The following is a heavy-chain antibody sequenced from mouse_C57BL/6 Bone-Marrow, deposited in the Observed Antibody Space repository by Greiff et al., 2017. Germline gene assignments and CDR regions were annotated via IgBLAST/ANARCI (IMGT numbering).Heavy chain of an antibody. CDR2: IHPNSGST. CDR3: AREGFPYYFDY. Sequence: QVQLQQPGAELVKPGASVKLSCKASGYTFTSYWMHWVKQRPGQGLEWIGMIHPNSGSTNYNEKFKSKATLTVDTSSSTAYMQLSSLTSEDSAVYYCAREGFPYYFDYWGQGTTLTVSS. J-gene: IGHJ2*01. CDR1: GYTFTSYW. V-gene: IGHV1-64*01.